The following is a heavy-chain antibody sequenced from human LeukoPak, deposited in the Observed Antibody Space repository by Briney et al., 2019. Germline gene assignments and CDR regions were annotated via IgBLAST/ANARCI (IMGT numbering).Heavy chain of an antibody. V-gene: IGHV3-21*01. CDR2: ISSSSDHI. CDR1: GFTVSSNY. J-gene: IGHJ4*02. Sequence: PGGSLRLSCAASGFTVSSNYMSWVRQAPGKGLEWVSSISSSSDHIAYADSVKGRFTTSRDNAKNALYLQVNSLRAEDTAVYYCARGVVPAAFDYWGQGTLVTVSS. CDR3: ARGVVPAAFDY. D-gene: IGHD2-2*01.